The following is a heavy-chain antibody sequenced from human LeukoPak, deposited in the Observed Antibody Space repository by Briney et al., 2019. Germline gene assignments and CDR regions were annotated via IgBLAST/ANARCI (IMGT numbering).Heavy chain of an antibody. V-gene: IGHV3-23*01. CDR1: GFTLRHFA. CDR3: ANEAHRHLDLHN. Sequence: GGSLRLSCAASGFTLRHFAMNWVRQAPGKGLEWVSSIASDGDTFYAGSVKGRFTISRDISTNTLHLQMNSLRVDDTAIYFCANEAHRHLDLHNWGQGTLVTVST. CDR2: IASDGDT. J-gene: IGHJ4*02.